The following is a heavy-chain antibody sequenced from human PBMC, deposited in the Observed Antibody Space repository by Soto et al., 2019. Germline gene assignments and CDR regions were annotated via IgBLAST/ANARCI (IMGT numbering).Heavy chain of an antibody. CDR1: GGSISSGGYS. Sequence: QLQLQESGPGLVKPSQTLSLTCAVSGGSISSGGYSWSWIRQPPGKGLEWIGYIYHSGSTYYNPSLKSRVTISVDRSTNQFSLKLSSVTAADTAVYYCAGIAAAGKLLPWGQGTLVTVSS. J-gene: IGHJ5*02. CDR3: AGIAAAGKLLP. V-gene: IGHV4-30-2*01. CDR2: IYHSGST. D-gene: IGHD6-13*01.